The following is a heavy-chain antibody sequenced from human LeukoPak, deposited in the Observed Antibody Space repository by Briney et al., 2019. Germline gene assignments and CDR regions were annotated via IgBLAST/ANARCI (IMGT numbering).Heavy chain of an antibody. Sequence: GGSLRLSCAASGFTFSSYSMSWVRQAPGKGLEWVSAISGSGGSTYYADSVKGRFTISRDNSKNTLYLQMNSLRAEDTAVYYCADLSKAGGGWSDMLPLPISWGQGTLVTVSS. J-gene: IGHJ5*02. D-gene: IGHD6-19*01. V-gene: IGHV3-23*01. CDR3: ADLSKAGGGWSDMLPLPIS. CDR2: ISGSGGST. CDR1: GFTFSSYS.